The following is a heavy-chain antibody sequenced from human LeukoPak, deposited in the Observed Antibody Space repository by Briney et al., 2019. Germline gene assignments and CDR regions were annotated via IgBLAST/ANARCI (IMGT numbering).Heavy chain of an antibody. J-gene: IGHJ4*02. CDR1: GFNFSNYG. CDR2: IWYDGSNK. Sequence: PGRSLRLSCAASGFNFSNYGMHWVRQAPGKGLEWVAVIWYDGSNKFFGESVKGRFTISRDNSKNTVYLQMSSLRVEDTAVFYCASDRSGYFDAWGQGTPVTVSS. V-gene: IGHV3-33*08. CDR3: ASDRSGYFDA. D-gene: IGHD3-22*01.